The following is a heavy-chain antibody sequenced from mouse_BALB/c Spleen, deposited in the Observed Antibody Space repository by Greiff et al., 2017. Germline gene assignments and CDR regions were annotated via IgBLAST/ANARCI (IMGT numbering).Heavy chain of an antibody. CDR3: AREDGNLYYFDY. Sequence: VQLKESGPGLVAPSQSLSITCTVSGFSLTGYGVNWVRQPPGKGLEWLGMIWGDGSTDYNSALKSRLSISKDNSKSQVFLKMNSLQTDDTARYYCAREDGNLYYFDYWGQGTTLTVSS. J-gene: IGHJ2*01. D-gene: IGHD2-1*01. CDR1: GFSLTGYG. V-gene: IGHV2-6-7*01. CDR2: IWGDGST.